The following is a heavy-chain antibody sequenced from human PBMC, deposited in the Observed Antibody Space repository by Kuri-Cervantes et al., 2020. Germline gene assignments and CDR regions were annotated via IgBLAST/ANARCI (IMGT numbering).Heavy chain of an antibody. J-gene: IGHJ2*01. D-gene: IGHD2-2*01. Sequence: SETLSLTCTVSGGSISSSSYYWGWIRQPPGKGLEWIGSIYYSGSTYYNPSLKSRVTISVDTSKNQFSLKLSSVTAADTAVYYCARGWRRHCSSTSCYAGRSYWYFDLWGRGTLVTVSS. V-gene: IGHV4-39*07. CDR2: IYYSGST. CDR1: GGSISSSSYY. CDR3: ARGWRRHCSSTSCYAGRSYWYFDL.